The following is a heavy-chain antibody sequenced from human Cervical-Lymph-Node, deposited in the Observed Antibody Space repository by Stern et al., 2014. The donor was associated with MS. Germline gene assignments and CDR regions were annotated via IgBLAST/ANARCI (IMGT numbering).Heavy chain of an antibody. D-gene: IGHD3-10*01. Sequence: VQLVESGAEVKQPGASVKVSCKTSGYSFTRSDIHWVRQAPGQGLEWMGLMVPGDGTTTYAQTWQGRVSMTRDTSATTAYLELRSLRSEDTAVYYCARSGLGGAVGSWGQGTLVTVSA. V-gene: IGHV1-46*04. CDR2: MVPGDGTT. CDR1: GYSFTRSD. J-gene: IGHJ5*02. CDR3: ARSGLGGAVGS.